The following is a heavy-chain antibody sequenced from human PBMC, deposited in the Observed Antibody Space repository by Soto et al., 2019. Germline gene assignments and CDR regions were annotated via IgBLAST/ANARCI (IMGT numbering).Heavy chain of an antibody. Sequence: QLQLQESGPGLVKPSETLSLTCTVSGDSISSSSYYWGWIRQPPGKGLEWVGIIYYSGSTTYYNPSLKSRVTISVDTSKNQFSLKLTSVTAADTAVYYCARQPSGTDAFDIWGQGTTVTVSS. J-gene: IGHJ3*02. CDR1: GDSISSSSYY. V-gene: IGHV4-39*01. CDR3: ARQPSGTDAFDI. D-gene: IGHD1-26*01. CDR2: IYYSGSTT.